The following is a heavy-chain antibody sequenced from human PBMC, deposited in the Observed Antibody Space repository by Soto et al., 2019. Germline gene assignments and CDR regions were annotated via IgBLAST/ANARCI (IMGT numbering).Heavy chain of an antibody. CDR1: GGSISSYY. D-gene: IGHD1-7*01. CDR2: IYYSGST. CDR3: ARDGLTGTIGLYYYYGMDV. Sequence: QVQLQESGPGLVKPSETLSLTCTVSGGSISSYYWSWIRQPPGKGLEGIGYIYYSGSTNYNPSLKSRVTISVDTSKNQFSLKLSSVTAADTAVYYWARDGLTGTIGLYYYYGMDVWGQGTTVTVSS. V-gene: IGHV4-59*01. J-gene: IGHJ6*02.